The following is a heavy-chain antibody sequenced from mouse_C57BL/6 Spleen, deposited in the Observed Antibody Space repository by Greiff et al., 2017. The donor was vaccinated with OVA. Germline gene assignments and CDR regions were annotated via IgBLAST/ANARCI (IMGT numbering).Heavy chain of an antibody. V-gene: IGHV8-8*01. Sequence: QVTLKVSGPGILQPSQTLSLTCSFSGFSLSTFGMGVGWIRQPSGKGLEWLAHIWWDDDKYYNPALKSRLTISKDTSKNQIFLKIANVDTADAATYYCARTHYGNCGDWFAYWGQGTLVTVSA. J-gene: IGHJ3*01. CDR3: ARTHYGNCGDWFAY. D-gene: IGHD2-1*01. CDR2: IWWDDDK. CDR1: GFSLSTFGMG.